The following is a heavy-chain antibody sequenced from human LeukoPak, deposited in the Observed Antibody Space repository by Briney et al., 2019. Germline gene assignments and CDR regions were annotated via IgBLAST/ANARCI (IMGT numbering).Heavy chain of an antibody. CDR2: IIPIFGTA. CDR3: ARGPTGDGYNFPDY. V-gene: IGHV1-69*05. J-gene: IGHJ4*02. CDR1: GGTFSSYA. Sequence: SVKVSCKASGGTFSSYAVSWVRQAPGQGLEWMGRIIPIFGTAKYAQKFQGRVKLTTDESTSTAYMELSSLRSEDTAVYYCARGPTGDGYNFPDYWGQGTLVTVSS. D-gene: IGHD5-24*01.